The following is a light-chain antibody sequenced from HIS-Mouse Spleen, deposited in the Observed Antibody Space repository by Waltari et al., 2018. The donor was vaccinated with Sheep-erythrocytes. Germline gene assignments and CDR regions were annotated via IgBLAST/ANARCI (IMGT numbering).Light chain of an antibody. Sequence: QSALTQPASVSGSPGQSINISCTGTSSDVGRYNLVSWYQQHPGKAPKLMIYEGSKRPSWVSNRFSGSKSGNTASLTISGLQAEDEADYYCCSYAGSSTLVFGGGTKLTVL. CDR2: EGS. V-gene: IGLV2-23*01. J-gene: IGLJ2*01. CDR1: SSDVGRYNL. CDR3: CSYAGSSTLV.